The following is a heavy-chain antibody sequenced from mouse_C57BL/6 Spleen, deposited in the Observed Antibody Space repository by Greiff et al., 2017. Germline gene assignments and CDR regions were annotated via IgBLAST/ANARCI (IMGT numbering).Heavy chain of an antibody. CDR3: ARRGSYYSNYGGAY. CDR2: IYPSDSET. CDR1: GYTFTSYW. D-gene: IGHD2-5*01. Sequence: QVQLQQPGAELVRPGSSVKLSCKASGYTFTSYWMEWVKQRPGQGLEWIGNIYPSDSETHYNQKFKDKATLTVDKSSSTAYMQLSSLTSEDSAVYYCARRGSYYSNYGGAYWGQGTLVTVSA. V-gene: IGHV1-61*01. J-gene: IGHJ3*01.